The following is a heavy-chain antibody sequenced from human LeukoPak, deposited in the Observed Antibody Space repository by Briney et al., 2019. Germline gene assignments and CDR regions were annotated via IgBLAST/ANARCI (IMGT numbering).Heavy chain of an antibody. D-gene: IGHD3-10*01. CDR1: GGSTRSSSYY. CDR2: NSYSGTT. V-gene: IGHV4-39*01. Sequence: SETLSLTCTVSGGSTRSSSYYWGWIRQPPGKDLEWIGSNSYSGTTYYNPSLESRVIISVDTSKNQFSLSVSSVTAADTAVYYCTRVSYYGTQPPDWGQGTLVTVSS. J-gene: IGHJ4*02. CDR3: TRVSYYGTQPPD.